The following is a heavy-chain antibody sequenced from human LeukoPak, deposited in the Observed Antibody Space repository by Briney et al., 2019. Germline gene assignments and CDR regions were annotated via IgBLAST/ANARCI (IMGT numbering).Heavy chain of an antibody. CDR2: ISSSSSTI. V-gene: IGHV3-48*01. D-gene: IGHD3-3*01. J-gene: IGHJ6*03. CDR3: ARDPEWLLGIPDYYYYYMDV. Sequence: GGSLRLSCAASGFTFSSYSMNWVRQAPGKGLEWVSYISSSSSTIYYADSVKGRFTISRDNAKNSLYLQMNSLRAEDTAVYYCARDPEWLLGIPDYYYYYMDVWGKGTTVTVSS. CDR1: GFTFSSYS.